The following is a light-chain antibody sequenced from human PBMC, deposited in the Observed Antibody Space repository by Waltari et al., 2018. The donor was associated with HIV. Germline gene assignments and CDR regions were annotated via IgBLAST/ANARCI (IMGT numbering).Light chain of an antibody. V-gene: IGLV1-40*01. J-gene: IGLJ2*01. CDR1: TSNIGAGSD. Sequence: HSALTQPPSVSGAPGQRVTISCTGNTSNIGAGSDVHWSQQPPGKAPKLLIFCNTNRPPGVRAGFSGSRSGTSASLAITVLQPEDEAHYYYQSYDRSRTGSVLFGGGTKLTVL. CDR3: QSYDRSRTGSVL. CDR2: CNT.